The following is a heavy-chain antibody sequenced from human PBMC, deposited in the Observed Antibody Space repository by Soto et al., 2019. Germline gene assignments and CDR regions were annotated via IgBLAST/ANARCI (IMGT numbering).Heavy chain of an antibody. CDR3: ARHGSRGAGINSFDY. CDR1: GYIFTNYW. Sequence: GESLKISCKGSGYIFTNYWIGWVRQMPGKGLEWMGIIYVGDSDTRYSPSFQGQVTISVDKSISTAYLQWSSLKASDTAMYYCARHGSRGAGINSFDYWGQGTQVTVSS. CDR2: IYVGDSDT. D-gene: IGHD6-13*01. J-gene: IGHJ4*02. V-gene: IGHV5-51*01.